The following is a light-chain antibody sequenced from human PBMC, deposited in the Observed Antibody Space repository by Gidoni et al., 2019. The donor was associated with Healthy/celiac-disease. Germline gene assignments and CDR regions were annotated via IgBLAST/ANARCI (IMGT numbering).Light chain of an antibody. CDR1: SSDVGGYNY. Sequence: SAPTPPAPAPGSPGQSITISCTGTSSDVGGYNYVSWYQQHPGKAPKLMIYDVSNRPSGVSNRFSGSKSGNTASLTISGLQAEDEADYYCSSYTSSSTLVVFGGGTKLTVL. J-gene: IGLJ2*01. CDR2: DVS. V-gene: IGLV2-14*01. CDR3: SSYTSSSTLVV.